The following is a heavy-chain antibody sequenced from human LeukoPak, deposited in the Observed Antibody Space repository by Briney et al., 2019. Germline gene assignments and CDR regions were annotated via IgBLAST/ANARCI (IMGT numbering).Heavy chain of an antibody. J-gene: IGHJ4*02. CDR3: AREGVAAAGAFDN. CDR2: IYHSGST. CDR1: GGSISSSNW. V-gene: IGHV4-4*02. Sequence: PSGTLSLTCAVSGGSISSSNWWSWVRQPPGKGLEWIGEIYHSGSTNYKPSLKSRATISRDTSKNQFSLKLTSVTVADTAVYFCAREGVAAAGAFDNWGQGTLVTVSA. D-gene: IGHD6-13*01.